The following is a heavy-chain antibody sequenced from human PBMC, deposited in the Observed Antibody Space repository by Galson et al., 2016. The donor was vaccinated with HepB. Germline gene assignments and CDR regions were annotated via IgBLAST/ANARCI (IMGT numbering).Heavy chain of an antibody. CDR3: ARDVQYRFDS. CDR1: GYTFTTSG. V-gene: IGHV1-18*01. J-gene: IGHJ4*02. CDR2: ISTHSGNT. Sequence: CKASGYTFTTSGISWVRQAPGQGLEWMGWISTHSGNTKYAQKFQGGLTLTTDSSTTTAYMELRSLRFDDTALYYCARDVQYRFDSWGQGTLVTVSS. D-gene: IGHD2/OR15-2a*01.